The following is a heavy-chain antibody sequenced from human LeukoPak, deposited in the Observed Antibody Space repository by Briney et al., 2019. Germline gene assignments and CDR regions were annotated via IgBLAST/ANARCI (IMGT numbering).Heavy chain of an antibody. CDR3: ARERQGYYYDSSGYYEEEIYYFDY. CDR2: INHSGST. D-gene: IGHD3-22*01. CDR1: GGSFSGYY. V-gene: IGHV4-34*01. J-gene: IGHJ4*02. Sequence: SETLSLTCAVYGGSFSGYYWSWIRQPPGKGLEWIGEINHSGSTNYNPSLKSRVTMSVDTSKNQFSLKLSSVTAADTAVYYCARERQGYYYDSSGYYEEEIYYFDYWGQGTLVTVSS.